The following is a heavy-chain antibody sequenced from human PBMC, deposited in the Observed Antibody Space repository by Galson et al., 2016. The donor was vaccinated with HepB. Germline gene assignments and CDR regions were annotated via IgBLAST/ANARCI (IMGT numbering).Heavy chain of an antibody. D-gene: IGHD3-10*01. J-gene: IGHJ4*02. CDR3: AKTRRKGSGSYGVDY. Sequence: SLRLSCAASGFIFNYYAMHWVRQAPGKGLEWVALISFDGNNKYYGDSVKGRFTISRDNSKNTLYLQMSSLIPEDTAVYYCAKTRRKGSGSYGVDYWGQGTLVTVSS. CDR1: GFIFNYYA. V-gene: IGHV3-30*18. CDR2: ISFDGNNK.